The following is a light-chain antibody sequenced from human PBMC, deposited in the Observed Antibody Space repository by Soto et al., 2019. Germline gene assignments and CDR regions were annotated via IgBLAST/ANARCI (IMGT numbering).Light chain of an antibody. CDR2: AAS. CDR3: QQADSFPLT. J-gene: IGKJ4*01. Sequence: DIQMTQSPSSVSASVGDRVTITCRARQGISSWLAWYQQKPGTAPNLLISAASSLQSGVPSRFSGSGSGTDYTLSISHRQPEHFETYYCQQADSFPLTFGGGNKVEI. CDR1: QGISSW. V-gene: IGKV1-12*01.